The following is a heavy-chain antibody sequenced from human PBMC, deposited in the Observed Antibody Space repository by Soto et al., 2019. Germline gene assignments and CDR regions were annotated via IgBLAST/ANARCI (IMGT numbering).Heavy chain of an antibody. CDR2: INHSGST. CDR1: GGSFSGYY. J-gene: IGHJ1*01. CDR3: ASMGTDCSGGSCYQNAEYFHH. Sequence: SETLSLTCAVYGGSFSGYYWSWIRQPPGKGLEWIGEINHSGSTNYNPSLKSRVTISVDTSKNQFSLKLNSVTAADTAVYYCASMGTDCSGGSCYQNAEYFHHWGQGTLVTVSS. D-gene: IGHD2-15*01. V-gene: IGHV4-34*01.